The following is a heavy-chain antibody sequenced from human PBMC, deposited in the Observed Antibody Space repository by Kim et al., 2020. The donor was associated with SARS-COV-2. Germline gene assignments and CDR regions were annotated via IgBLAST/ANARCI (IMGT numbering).Heavy chain of an antibody. D-gene: IGHD3-22*01. J-gene: IGHJ3*02. CDR3: ARPDALYDYDPVEAFDI. V-gene: IGHV3-33*05. CDR1: GFTFSSYG. CDR2: ISYDGSNK. Sequence: GGSLRLSCAASGFTFSSYGMHWVRQAPGKGLEWVAVISYDGSNKFYADSVKGRFTISRDSSKNTLYLQMNSLRAEDTAVYYCARPDALYDYDPVEAFDIWGQGTMVTVS.